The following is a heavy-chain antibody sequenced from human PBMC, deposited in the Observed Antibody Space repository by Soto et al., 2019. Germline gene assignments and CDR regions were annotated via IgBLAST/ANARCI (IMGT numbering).Heavy chain of an antibody. V-gene: IGHV3-11*06. Sequence: GGSLRLSCAASGFSFSDYYMSWIRQAPGKGLEWVSYMGGSSRYTNYADSVKGRFTISRDNAKNSLYLQMNSLRAEDTAVYYCARGGSYYNSSGYYYIFDCWSQGTLVTVSS. CDR2: MGGSSRYT. J-gene: IGHJ4*02. D-gene: IGHD3-22*01. CDR3: ARGGSYYNSSGYYYIFDC. CDR1: GFSFSDYY.